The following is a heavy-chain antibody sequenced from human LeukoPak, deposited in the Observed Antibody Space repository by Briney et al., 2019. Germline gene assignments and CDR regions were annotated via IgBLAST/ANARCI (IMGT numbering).Heavy chain of an antibody. V-gene: IGHV4-39*01. CDR2: VYYSGST. D-gene: IGHD3-10*01. Sequence: PSETLSLTCTVSGDSVSNVSYYWAWIRQPPGKGLEWIANVYYSGSTYYNPSLKSRVAISVDTSKNQFSLTLRSVTAADTGVYFCASLVRRGSFYYYMDVWGRGTSVTVSS. CDR1: GDSVSNVSYY. J-gene: IGHJ6*03. CDR3: ASLVRRGSFYYYMDV.